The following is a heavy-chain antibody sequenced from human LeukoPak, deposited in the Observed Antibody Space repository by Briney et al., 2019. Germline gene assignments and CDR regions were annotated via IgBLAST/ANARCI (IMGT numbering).Heavy chain of an antibody. V-gene: IGHV3-23*01. J-gene: IGHJ6*02. D-gene: IGHD3-22*01. CDR3: VKDGSDYYYDSRGYYYYYYGMDV. Sequence: GGSLRLSCAASGFTFSSYAMSRVRQAPGKGLEWVLGISGSDDSTYNADSVKGRFTISRDNSKNTLYLQMNNLRVEDTAVYYCVKDGSDYYYDSRGYYYYYYGMDVWGQGATVTVSS. CDR2: ISGSDDST. CDR1: GFTFSSYA.